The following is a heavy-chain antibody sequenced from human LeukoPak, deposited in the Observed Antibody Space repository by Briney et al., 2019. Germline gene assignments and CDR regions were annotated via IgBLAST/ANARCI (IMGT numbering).Heavy chain of an antibody. CDR3: ASFYDILTGYQNYYYGMDV. Sequence: PGGSLRLSCAASGFTFSSYSMNWVRQAPGKGLEWVSSISSSSSYIYYADSVKGRFTISRDNAKNSLYPQVNSLGAEDTAVYYCASFYDILTGYQNYYYGMDVWGKGTTVTVSS. D-gene: IGHD3-9*01. V-gene: IGHV3-21*01. CDR2: ISSSSSYI. CDR1: GFTFSSYS. J-gene: IGHJ6*04.